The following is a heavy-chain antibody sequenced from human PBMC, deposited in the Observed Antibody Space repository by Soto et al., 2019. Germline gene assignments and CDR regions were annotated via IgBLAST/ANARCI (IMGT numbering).Heavy chain of an antibody. CDR2: IYPNGND. D-gene: IGHD5-12*01. Sequence: FLSCGFGENFRRSVRGCGCSRHPPGKGLEWIGLIYPNGNDYYYPPLKSRVTIALHTSNNQFSLKLTSVTDAEKAVYLCVRSADIMGTSGAAFDIWGKGTMVTVSS. CDR3: VRSADIMGTSGAAFDI. V-gene: IGHV4-38-2*01. CDR1: ENFRRSVRG. J-gene: IGHJ3*02.